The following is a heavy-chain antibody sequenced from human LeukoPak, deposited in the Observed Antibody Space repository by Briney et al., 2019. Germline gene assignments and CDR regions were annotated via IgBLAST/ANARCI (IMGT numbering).Heavy chain of an antibody. V-gene: IGHV7-4-1*02. Sequence: GASVKVSCKASGHTFTSYAMNWVRQAPGQGLEWMGWINTNTGNPTYAQGFTGRFVFSLDTSVSTAYLQISSLKAEDTAVYYCARDRSAYVWGSPNFDYWGQGTLVTVSS. CDR3: ARDRSAYVWGSPNFDY. CDR2: INTNTGNP. J-gene: IGHJ4*02. D-gene: IGHD3-16*01. CDR1: GHTFTSYA.